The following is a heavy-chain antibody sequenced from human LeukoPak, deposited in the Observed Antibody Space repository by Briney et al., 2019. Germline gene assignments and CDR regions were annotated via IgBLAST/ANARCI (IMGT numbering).Heavy chain of an antibody. D-gene: IGHD6-13*01. CDR2: ISWTSGSI. Sequence: PGRSLRLSCAASGFTFDDYAMHWVRQAPGKGLEWVSGISWTSGSIGYADSVKGRFTISRDNAKNSLYLQMNSLRAEDTAVYYCASLPGYSSSWYPYYYYGMDVWGQGTTVTVSS. V-gene: IGHV3-9*01. CDR3: ASLPGYSSSWYPYYYYGMDV. CDR1: GFTFDDYA. J-gene: IGHJ6*02.